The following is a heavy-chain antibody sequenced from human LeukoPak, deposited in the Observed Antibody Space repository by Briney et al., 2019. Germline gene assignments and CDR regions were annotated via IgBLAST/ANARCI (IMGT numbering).Heavy chain of an antibody. CDR1: GGSFSGYY. CDR2: IYHSGST. Sequence: SETLSLTCAVYGGSFSGYYWSWIRQPPGKGLEWIGYIYHSGSTYYNPSLKSRVTISVDRSKNQFSLKLSSVTAADTAVYYCARWSVDAFDIWGQGTMVTVSS. CDR3: ARWSVDAFDI. J-gene: IGHJ3*02. V-gene: IGHV4-30-2*01. D-gene: IGHD2-15*01.